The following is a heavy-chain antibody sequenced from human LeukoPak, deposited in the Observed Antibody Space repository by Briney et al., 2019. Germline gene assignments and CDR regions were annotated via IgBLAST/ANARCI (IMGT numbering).Heavy chain of an antibody. Sequence: SETLSLTCTVSGGSISSGGYYWSWIRQHPGKGLEWIGYIYYSGSTYYNPSLKSRVTISVDTSKNQFSLKLSSVTAADTAVYYCARGPRERGYGDYDFDYWGQGTLVTVSS. D-gene: IGHD4-17*01. CDR3: ARGPRERGYGDYDFDY. CDR1: GGSISSGGYY. J-gene: IGHJ4*02. V-gene: IGHV4-31*03. CDR2: IYYSGST.